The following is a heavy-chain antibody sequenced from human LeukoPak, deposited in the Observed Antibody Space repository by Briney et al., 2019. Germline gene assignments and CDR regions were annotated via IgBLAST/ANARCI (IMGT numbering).Heavy chain of an antibody. V-gene: IGHV3-21*01. J-gene: IGHJ4*02. D-gene: IGHD2-2*01. CDR1: GFTFSSYS. Sequence: GGSLRLSCAASGFTFSSYSMNWVRQAPGKGLEWVSSISSSSSYIYYADSVKGRFTISRDNAKNSLYLQMNSLRAEDTAVYYCARDQITERGLVVPAADADYWGQGTLVTVSS. CDR2: ISSSSSYI. CDR3: ARDQITERGLVVPAADADY.